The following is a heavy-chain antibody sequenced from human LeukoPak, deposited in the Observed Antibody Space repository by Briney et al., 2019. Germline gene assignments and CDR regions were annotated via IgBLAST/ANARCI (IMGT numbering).Heavy chain of an antibody. CDR3: ARASGGGNSEVWWFDP. Sequence: SETLSLTCTVSGGSISSYYWSWIRQPAGKGLEWIGRIYTSGSTNYNPSLKSRVTMSVDTSKNQFSLKLSSVTAADTAVYYYARASGGGNSEVWWFDPWGQGTLVTVSS. CDR1: GGSISSYY. V-gene: IGHV4-4*07. J-gene: IGHJ5*02. CDR2: IYTSGST. D-gene: IGHD4-23*01.